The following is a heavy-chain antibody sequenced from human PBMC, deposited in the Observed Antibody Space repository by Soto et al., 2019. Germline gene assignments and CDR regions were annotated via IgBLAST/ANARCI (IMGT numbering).Heavy chain of an antibody. CDR3: ARRDYGGTYFAY. V-gene: IGHV3-33*01. Sequence: QVQLVESGGGVVQPGRSLRLSCAASGFTFSSYGMHWVRQAPGKGLEWVADIWYDGSNKYYADSVKGRFTISRDNSKNTLYLQMNSLRGEDTAVYYCARRDYGGTYFAYWGQGTLVTVSS. CDR2: IWYDGSNK. J-gene: IGHJ4*02. CDR1: GFTFSSYG. D-gene: IGHD4-17*01.